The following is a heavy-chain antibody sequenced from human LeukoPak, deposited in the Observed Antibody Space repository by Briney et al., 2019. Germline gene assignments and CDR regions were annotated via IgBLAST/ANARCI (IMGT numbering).Heavy chain of an antibody. Sequence: QTGGPLRLSCAASGFPFSRYEMNWVRQAPGKGLEWVSYITSSGPTIYYAGSVKGRFTVSRDNAKNSLYLQMNSLRAEDTAVYYCARDSSDSSGWYEGWFDPWGQGTLVTVSS. CDR1: GFPFSRYE. V-gene: IGHV3-48*03. CDR2: ITSSGPTI. CDR3: ARDSSDSSGWYEGWFDP. D-gene: IGHD6-19*01. J-gene: IGHJ5*02.